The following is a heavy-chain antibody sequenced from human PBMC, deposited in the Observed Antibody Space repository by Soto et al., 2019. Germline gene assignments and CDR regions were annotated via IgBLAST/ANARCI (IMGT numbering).Heavy chain of an antibody. CDR2: IAPSDSYT. D-gene: IGHD3-10*01. CDR3: ARRGRGMDV. Sequence: PGASLKISCKGSGYSFTSYWICWVRQMPGKGLEWMGRIAPSDSYTNYSPSFQGHVTISADKSISTAYLQWSSLKASDTAMYYCARRGRGMDVWGQGTTVTVSS. CDR1: GYSFTSYW. V-gene: IGHV5-10-1*01. J-gene: IGHJ6*02.